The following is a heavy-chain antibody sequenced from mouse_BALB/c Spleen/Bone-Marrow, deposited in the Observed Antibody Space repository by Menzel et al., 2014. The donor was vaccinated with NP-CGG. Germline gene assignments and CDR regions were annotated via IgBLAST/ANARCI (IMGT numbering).Heavy chain of an antibody. J-gene: IGHJ2*01. CDR1: GYAFTNYW. CDR2: IYPGSGNT. CDR3: KRRRSLDY. Sequence: VQLQESGTELVRPGTSVKISCKASGYAFTNYWLGWVKQRPGHGLEWIGDIYPGSGNTYYNEKFKGKATLTADKSSSTAYMQLSGLTSEDSAVYFCKRRRSLDYWGQGTTLTVSS. V-gene: IGHV1-63*01.